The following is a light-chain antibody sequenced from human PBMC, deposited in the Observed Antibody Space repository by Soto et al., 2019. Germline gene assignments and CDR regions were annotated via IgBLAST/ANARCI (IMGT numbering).Light chain of an antibody. V-gene: IGLV2-14*03. CDR3: CSLTTSHTYV. CDR1: SSDIGHYDY. CDR2: YVT. Sequence: SALTQPASVSGSPAQSITISCSGTSSDIGHYDYVSWYQQHPGKAPKLMFYYVTYRPSGVSNRYSGSKSGNSASLTISGLQADDEADYYCCSLTTSHTYVFGSGTKV. J-gene: IGLJ1*01.